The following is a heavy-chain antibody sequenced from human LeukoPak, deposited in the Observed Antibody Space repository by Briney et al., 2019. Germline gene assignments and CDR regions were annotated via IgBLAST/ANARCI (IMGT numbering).Heavy chain of an antibody. CDR2: ISSSSSIL. D-gene: IGHD3-10*01. CDR1: GFTFSRNW. CDR3: TRIYGSGSYYTD. Sequence: GGSLRLSCAASGFTFSRNWMNWVRQAPGKGLEWISYISSSSSILYYADSVEGRFTISRDNAMNSLYLQMDSLRAEDTAVYYCTRIYGSGSYYTDWGQGTLVTVSS. V-gene: IGHV3-48*01. J-gene: IGHJ4*02.